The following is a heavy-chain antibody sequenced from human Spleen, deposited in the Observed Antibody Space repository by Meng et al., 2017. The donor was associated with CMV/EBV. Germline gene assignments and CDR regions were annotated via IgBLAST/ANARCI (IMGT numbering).Heavy chain of an antibody. Sequence: GESLKISCAASGFTFSSYSMNWVRQAPGKGLEWVSYISSSDSTIDYADSVRGRFTISRDNAKNSLYLQMNSLRAEDTAVYYCARAVVVVTTQGTHQKKYFYYGMDVWGQGTTVTVSS. V-gene: IGHV3-48*04. J-gene: IGHJ6*02. D-gene: IGHD4/OR15-4a*01. CDR3: ARAVVVVTTQGTHQKKYFYYGMDV. CDR1: GFTFSSYS. CDR2: ISSSDSTI.